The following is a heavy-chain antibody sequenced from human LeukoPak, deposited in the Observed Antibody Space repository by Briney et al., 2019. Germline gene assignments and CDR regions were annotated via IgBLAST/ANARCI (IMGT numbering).Heavy chain of an antibody. J-gene: IGHJ5*02. CDR2: INHSGST. V-gene: IGHV4-34*01. CDR3: ARGGIAAASDWFDP. D-gene: IGHD6-13*01. Sequence: SETLSLTCAVYGGTFSGYYWSWIRQPPGKGLEWIGEINHSGSTDYNPSLKSRVTISVDTSKNQFSLKLSSVTAADTAVYYCARGGIAAASDWFDPWGQGTLVTVSS. CDR1: GGTFSGYY.